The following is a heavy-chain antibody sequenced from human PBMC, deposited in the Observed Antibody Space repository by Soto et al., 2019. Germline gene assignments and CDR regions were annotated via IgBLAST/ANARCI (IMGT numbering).Heavy chain of an antibody. Sequence: SETLSLTCAVSGGSISSSNWWSWVRQPPGKGLEWIGEIYHSGSTNYNPSLKSRVTISVDTSKNQFSLKLSSVTAADTAVYYCARGCTMVRGLMWHLADWGQGTLVTVAS. J-gene: IGHJ1*01. CDR1: GGSISSSNW. V-gene: IGHV4-4*02. CDR2: IYHSGST. D-gene: IGHD3-10*01. CDR3: ARGCTMVRGLMWHLAD.